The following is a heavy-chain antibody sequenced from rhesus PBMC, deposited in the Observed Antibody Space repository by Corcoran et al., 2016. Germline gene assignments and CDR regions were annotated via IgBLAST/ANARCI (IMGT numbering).Heavy chain of an antibody. CDR3: ARDNSSGRRYFDY. J-gene: IGHJ4*01. Sequence: QVQLQESGPGLVKPSETLSLTCAVSGGSISDDYYWSWIRQPQGKGLEWIGYISYSGSTSYNRTLKSRVTISRDTSKNQFSLKLSSVTAADTVVYYCARDNSSGRRYFDYWGQGVLVTVSS. V-gene: IGHV4-122*02. CDR2: ISYSGST. CDR1: GGSISDDYY. D-gene: IGHD6-31*01.